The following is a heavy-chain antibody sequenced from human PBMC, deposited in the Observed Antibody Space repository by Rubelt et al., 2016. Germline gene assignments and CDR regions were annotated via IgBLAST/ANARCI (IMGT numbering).Heavy chain of an antibody. J-gene: IGHJ1*01. CDR1: GFTFSSYG. D-gene: IGHD6-19*01. CDR2: IWYDGSNK. V-gene: IGHV3-33*01. CDR3: SRDGPRSSSGWYAQYFQH. Sequence: KFGGGVVQPGRSLRLSCAASGFTFSSYGMHWVRQAPGKGLEWVAVIWYDGSNKYYADSVKGRFTISRDNSKNTLYLQTNSLRAEDTAVYYWSRDGPRSSSGWYAQYFQHWGQGTLVTVSS.